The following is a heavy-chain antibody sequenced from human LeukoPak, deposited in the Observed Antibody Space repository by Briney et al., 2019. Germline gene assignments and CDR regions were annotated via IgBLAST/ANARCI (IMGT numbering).Heavy chain of an antibody. CDR2: IYYSGST. CDR3: ARVSYYDSSGNFDY. D-gene: IGHD3-22*01. J-gene: IGHJ4*02. CDR1: GGSFSGYY. Sequence: SETLSLTCAVYGGSFSGYYWSWIRQPPGKGLEWIGYIYYSGSTNYNPSLKSRVTMSVDTSKNQFSLKLSSVTAADTAVYYCARVSYYDSSGNFDYWGQGTLVTVSS. V-gene: IGHV4-59*12.